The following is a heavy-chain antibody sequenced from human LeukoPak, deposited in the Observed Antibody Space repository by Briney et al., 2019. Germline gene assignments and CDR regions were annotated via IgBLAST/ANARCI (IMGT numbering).Heavy chain of an antibody. CDR3: ARTYFYARGAFYI. D-gene: IGHD2/OR15-2a*01. Sequence: PSETLSLTCTVSGGSISIYYLSWIRQPPGKGLEWIGYIYYSGSTNYNPSLKSRVTISVDTSKNQFSLKLSSVTAADTAVYYCARTYFYARGAFYIWGHRKTFTVSS. CDR2: IYYSGST. V-gene: IGHV4-59*01. CDR1: GGSISIYY. J-gene: IGHJ3*02.